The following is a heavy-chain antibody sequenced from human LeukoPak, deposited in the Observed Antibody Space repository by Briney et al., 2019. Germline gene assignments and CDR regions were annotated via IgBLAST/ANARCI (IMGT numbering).Heavy chain of an antibody. CDR3: ARDLSIVARPDYFDY. V-gene: IGHV3-21*01. D-gene: IGHD6-6*01. J-gene: IGHJ4*02. CDR2: ISSSSSYI. CDR1: GFTFSSYS. Sequence: GGSLRLSCAASGFTFSSYSMNWVRQAPGKGLEWVSSISSSSSYIYYADSVKGRFTISRDNAKNSLYLQMTSLRAEDTAVYYCARDLSIVARPDYFDYWGQGTLVTVSS.